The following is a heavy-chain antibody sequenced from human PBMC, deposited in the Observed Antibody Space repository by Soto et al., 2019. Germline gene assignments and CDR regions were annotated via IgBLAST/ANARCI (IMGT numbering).Heavy chain of an antibody. CDR2: IYHSGST. J-gene: IGHJ5*02. CDR3: ARVRTTVTTPSNWFDP. D-gene: IGHD4-17*01. Sequence: PSETQSLTYTVSGGSISSGGYSWSWNSQPPGKGLEWIGYIYHSGSTYYNPSLKSRVTISVDRSKNQFSLKLSSVTAADTAVYYCARVRTTVTTPSNWFDPWGQGTLVTVS. CDR1: GGSISSGGYS. V-gene: IGHV4-30-2*01.